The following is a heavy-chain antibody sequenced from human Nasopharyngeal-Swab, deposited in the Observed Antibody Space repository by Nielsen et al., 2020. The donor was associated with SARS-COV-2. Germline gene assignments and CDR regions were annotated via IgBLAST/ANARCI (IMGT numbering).Heavy chain of an antibody. V-gene: IGHV3-69-1*01. CDR2: ISSSSYI. Sequence: WIRQPPGKGLEWVSSISSSSYIYYADSVKGRFTISRDNAKNSLYLQMNSLGAEDTAVYYCARDGLDYDFWSAYFMDVWGQGTAVTVSS. CDR3: ARDGLDYDFWSAYFMDV. J-gene: IGHJ6*02. D-gene: IGHD3-3*01.